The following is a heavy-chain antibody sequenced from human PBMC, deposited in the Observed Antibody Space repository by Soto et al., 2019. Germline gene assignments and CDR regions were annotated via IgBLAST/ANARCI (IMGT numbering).Heavy chain of an antibody. V-gene: IGHV3-21*01. J-gene: IGHJ5*02. Sequence: EVQLVESGGGLVKPGGSLRLSCAASGFTFSSYSMNWVRQAPGKGLEWVSSISSSSSYIYYADSVKGRFTISRDNATNSLYLQMNSLRAEDTAVYYCARDAVARRNWFDPWGQGTWSPSPQ. CDR1: GFTFSSYS. CDR3: ARDAVARRNWFDP. CDR2: ISSSSSYI.